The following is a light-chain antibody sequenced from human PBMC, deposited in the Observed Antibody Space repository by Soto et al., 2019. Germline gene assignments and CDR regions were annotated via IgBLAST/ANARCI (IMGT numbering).Light chain of an antibody. J-gene: IGKJ1*01. CDR3: QQYGNSGA. Sequence: EIVLTQSPGTQSLSPGERATLSCRASQSVSSGYLAWYQQKPGQAPRLLIYGASSRATGIPDRFSGSGSGTDSTLTISRLEPEDFAVYYCQQYGNSGAFGQGTKVDIK. V-gene: IGKV3-20*01. CDR2: GAS. CDR1: QSVSSGY.